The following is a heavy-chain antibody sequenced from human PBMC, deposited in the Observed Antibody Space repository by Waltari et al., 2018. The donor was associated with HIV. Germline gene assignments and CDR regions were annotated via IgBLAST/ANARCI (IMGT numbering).Heavy chain of an antibody. D-gene: IGHD3-22*01. J-gene: IGHJ4*02. CDR1: GITFRNAW. CDR3: TTLWYSYDSTDY. CDR2: IKSGAEGGTT. Sequence: EVQLVESGGGLVKPGGPLRLSCAASGITFRNAWMSWVRQAPGKGLEWVGRIKSGAEGGTTDYAAAVKGRFTISRDDSKHTLYLQMDSLKTEDTAVYYCTTLWYSYDSTDYWGQGTLVTVSS. V-gene: IGHV3-15*01.